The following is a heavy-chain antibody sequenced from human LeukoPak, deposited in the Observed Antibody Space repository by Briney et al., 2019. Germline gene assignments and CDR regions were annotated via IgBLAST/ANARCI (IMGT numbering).Heavy chain of an antibody. V-gene: IGHV3-30*04. CDR1: GFTFSSYA. Sequence: GGSLRLSCAASGFTFSSYAMHWVRQAPGKGLEWVAVISYDGSNKYYADSVKGRFTISRDNSKNTLYLQMNSLRADDTAVYYSSSGYPFDYWGQGTLVTVS. D-gene: IGHD3-22*01. CDR2: ISYDGSNK. J-gene: IGHJ4*02. CDR3: SSGYPFDY.